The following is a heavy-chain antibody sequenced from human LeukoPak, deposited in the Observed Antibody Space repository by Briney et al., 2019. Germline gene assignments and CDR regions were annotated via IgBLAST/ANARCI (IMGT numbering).Heavy chain of an antibody. CDR1: GFAFSTYW. V-gene: IGHV3-7*01. CDR2: IKQDGSDM. J-gene: IGHJ4*02. D-gene: IGHD3-10*01. Sequence: GGSLRLSCAASGFAFSTYWMSWVRQAPGKGLEWVASIKQDGSDMRYVDSVKGRFTISRDNAKNSLYLQMNSLRVADTAVYYCAKEFYGYGSGFDYWGQGTLVTVSS. CDR3: AKEFYGYGSGFDY.